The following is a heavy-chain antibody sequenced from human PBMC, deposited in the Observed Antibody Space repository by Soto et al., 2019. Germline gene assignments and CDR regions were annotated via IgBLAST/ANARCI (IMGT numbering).Heavy chain of an antibody. D-gene: IGHD3-10*01. CDR2: TYYRSKWFH. CDR1: GDSVSSDITS. CDR3: ARGNALDV. V-gene: IGHV6-1*01. J-gene: IGHJ3*01. Sequence: QGQLQQSGPGLVKPSQTLSLTCAISGDSVSSDITSWNWIRQSPSIGLEWLGRTYYRSKWFHDYAASVKSRITINPDTSKNQFSLELNFMTPEDTAVYYCARGNALDVWGQGTVVTVSS.